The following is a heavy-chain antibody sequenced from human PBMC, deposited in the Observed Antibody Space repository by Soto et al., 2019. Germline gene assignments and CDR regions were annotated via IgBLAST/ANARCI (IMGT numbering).Heavy chain of an antibody. J-gene: IGHJ5*02. CDR3: ARYGSGSSVWFDP. D-gene: IGHD3-10*01. CDR1: GGSIISYY. V-gene: IGHV4-59*01. CDR2: IYYSGST. Sequence: QVQLQESGPGLVKPSETLSLTCTVSGGSIISYYWSWIRQPPGKGLEWIGYIYYSGSTNYNPSLKSRVTISVDTSKNQFSLKLSSVTAADTAVYYCARYGSGSSVWFDPWGQGTLVTVSS.